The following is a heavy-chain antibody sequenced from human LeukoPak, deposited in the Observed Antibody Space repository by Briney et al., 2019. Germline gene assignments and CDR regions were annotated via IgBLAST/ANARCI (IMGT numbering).Heavy chain of an antibody. Sequence: ASVKVSCKSTGFTFTTYTMHWVRQATGQRLEWMGWINAANGNTQDSQKLQGSVTITRDTSASTAYMELNSLRSEDTAVYYCARGAPIRVAVAATFDPWGQGTLVTVPS. D-gene: IGHD6-19*01. V-gene: IGHV1-3*01. J-gene: IGHJ5*02. CDR3: ARGAPIRVAVAATFDP. CDR1: GFTFTTYT. CDR2: INAANGNT.